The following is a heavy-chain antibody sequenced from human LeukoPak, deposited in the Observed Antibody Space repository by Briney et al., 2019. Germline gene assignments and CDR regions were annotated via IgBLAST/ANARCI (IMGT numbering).Heavy chain of an antibody. J-gene: IGHJ5*02. CDR3: AREARYCSGGSCYNWFDP. CDR2: IIPIFGTA. V-gene: IGHV1-69*05. D-gene: IGHD2-15*01. Sequence: ASVKVSRKASGGTFSSYAISWVRQAPGQGLEWMGGIIPIFGTANYAQKFQGRVTITTDESTSTAYMELSSLRSEDTAVYYCAREARYCSGGSCYNWFDPWGQGTLVTVSS. CDR1: GGTFSSYA.